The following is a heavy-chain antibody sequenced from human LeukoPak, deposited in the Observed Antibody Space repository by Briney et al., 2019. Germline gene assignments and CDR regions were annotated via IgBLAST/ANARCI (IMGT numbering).Heavy chain of an antibody. V-gene: IGHV3-53*01. CDR2: IYSGGST. Sequence: GGSLRLSCAASGLTVGGSYMNWVRQAPGKGLEWVSVIYSGGSTYYADSVKGRFTISRDNSRNTLYLQMNSLRAEDTAVYYCARVGYDYVWGSYGPIDYWGQGTLVTVSS. CDR3: ARVGYDYVWGSYGPIDY. D-gene: IGHD3-16*01. J-gene: IGHJ4*02. CDR1: GLTVGGSY.